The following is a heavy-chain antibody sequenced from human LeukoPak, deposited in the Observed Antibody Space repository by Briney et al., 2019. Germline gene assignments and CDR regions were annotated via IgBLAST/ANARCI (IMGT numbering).Heavy chain of an antibody. D-gene: IGHD3-3*01. CDR3: ARGLFWSGYPYWYFDL. V-gene: IGHV1-8*03. CDR1: GYTFTNYG. J-gene: IGHJ2*01. CDR2: MNPNSGNT. Sequence: GASVKVSCKASGYTFTNYGINWVRQATGQGLEWMGWMNPNSGNTGYAQKFQGRVTITRNTSISTAYMELSSLRSEDTAVYYCARGLFWSGYPYWYFDLWGRGTLVTVSS.